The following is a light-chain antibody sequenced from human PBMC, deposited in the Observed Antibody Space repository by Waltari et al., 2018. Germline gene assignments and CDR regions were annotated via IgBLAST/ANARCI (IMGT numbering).Light chain of an antibody. CDR3: ASYTSRNTLV. CDR1: SRDVGAYTY. J-gene: IGLJ1*01. CDR2: DVS. Sequence: QSALTQPASVSGSPGQSITISCTGTSRDVGAYTYISWYQQHPGKVPKVMIFDVSNRPSGVSNRFSGSKSGNTASLTISGLQAEDEAEYYCASYTSRNTLVFGSGTKVTIL. V-gene: IGLV2-14*03.